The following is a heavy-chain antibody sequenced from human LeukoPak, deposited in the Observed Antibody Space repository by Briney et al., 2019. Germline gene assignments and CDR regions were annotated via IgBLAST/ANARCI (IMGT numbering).Heavy chain of an antibody. J-gene: IGHJ4*02. CDR3: ARDADPYYDFWSGYPEDY. Sequence: GGSLRLSCAASGFTFSSYSMNWVRQAPGKGLEWVSSISSSSSYIYYADSVKGRFTISRDNAKTSLYLQMNSLRAEDTAVYYCARDADPYYDFWSGYPEDYWGQGTLVTVSS. CDR1: GFTFSSYS. V-gene: IGHV3-21*01. CDR2: ISSSSSYI. D-gene: IGHD3-3*01.